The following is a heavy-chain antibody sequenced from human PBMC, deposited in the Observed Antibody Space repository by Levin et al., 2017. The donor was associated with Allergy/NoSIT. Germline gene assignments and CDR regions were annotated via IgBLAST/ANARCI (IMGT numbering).Heavy chain of an antibody. D-gene: IGHD4-17*01. V-gene: IGHV3-23*01. CDR1: GFTFSNYA. J-gene: IGHJ4*02. Sequence: GGSLRLSCAASGFTFSNYAMSWVRQAPGKGLEWVSTISDNGGTTYYADSVKGRFTISRDNSKNTLYLQMNNLRAEDTAVYYCAKALYGESSAFDYWGQGTLVTVSS. CDR2: ISDNGGTT. CDR3: AKALYGESSAFDY.